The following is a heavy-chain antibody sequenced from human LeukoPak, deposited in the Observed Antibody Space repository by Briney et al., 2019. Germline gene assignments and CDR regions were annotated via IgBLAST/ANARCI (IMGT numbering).Heavy chain of an antibody. CDR2: FDPEDGET. D-gene: IGHD6-13*01. Sequence: ASVKVSCKVSGYTLTELSMHWVRQAPGKGLEWMGGFDPEDGETIYAQKFQGRVTMTEDTSTDTAYMELSSLRSEDTAVYYCATVIAAAGTYYFDYWGQGTMVTVSS. CDR3: ATVIAAAGTYYFDY. V-gene: IGHV1-24*01. J-gene: IGHJ4*03. CDR1: GYTLTELS.